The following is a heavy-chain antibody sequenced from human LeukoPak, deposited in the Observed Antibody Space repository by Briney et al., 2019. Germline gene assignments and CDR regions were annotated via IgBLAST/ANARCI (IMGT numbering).Heavy chain of an antibody. J-gene: IGHJ4*02. CDR1: GGSISSYY. CDR3: ARGIERTLFDY. D-gene: IGHD1-26*01. CDR2: IYTSGST. V-gene: IGHV4-4*07. Sequence: SETLSLTCTASGGSISSYYWSWIRQPAGKGLEWIGRIYTSGSTNYNPSLKSRVTISVDTSKNQFSLKLSSVTAADTAVYYCARGIERTLFDYWGQGTLVTVSS.